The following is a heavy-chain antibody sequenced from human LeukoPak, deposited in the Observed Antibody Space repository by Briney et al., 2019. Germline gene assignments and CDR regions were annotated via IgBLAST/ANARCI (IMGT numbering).Heavy chain of an antibody. J-gene: IGHJ4*02. CDR1: GFTFSSYA. CDR3: AKVTMVRGVTIDY. D-gene: IGHD3-10*01. Sequence: GGSLRLSCAAPGFTFSSYAMSWVRQAPGKGLEWVSAISGSGGSTYYADSVKGRFTISRDNSKNTLYLQMNSLRAEDTAVYYCAKVTMVRGVTIDYWGQGTLVTVSS. CDR2: ISGSGGST. V-gene: IGHV3-23*01.